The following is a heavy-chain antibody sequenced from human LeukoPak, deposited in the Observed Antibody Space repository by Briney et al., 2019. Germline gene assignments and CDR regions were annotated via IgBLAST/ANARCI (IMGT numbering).Heavy chain of an antibody. Sequence: PSETLSLTCTVSGGSISSSSYYWGWIRQPPGKGLEWIGSIYYSGSTYYNPSLKSRVTIPVDTSKNQFSLKLSSVTAADTAVYYCARRHNYYYYMDVWGKGTTVTVSS. CDR3: ARRHNYYYYMDV. CDR2: IYYSGST. V-gene: IGHV4-39*01. J-gene: IGHJ6*03. CDR1: GGSISSSSYY.